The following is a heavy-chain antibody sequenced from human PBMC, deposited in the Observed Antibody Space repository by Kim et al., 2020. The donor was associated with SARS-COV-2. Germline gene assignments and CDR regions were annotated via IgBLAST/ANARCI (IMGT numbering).Heavy chain of an antibody. CDR3: ANPGSYCGDDAFDI. J-gene: IGHJ3*02. V-gene: IGHV3-23*01. D-gene: IGHD3-10*01. Sequence: AASVEGRFTISRDKCKNTLYLQMNSLRAEDTAVYYCANPGSYCGDDAFDIWGQRTMVTVSS.